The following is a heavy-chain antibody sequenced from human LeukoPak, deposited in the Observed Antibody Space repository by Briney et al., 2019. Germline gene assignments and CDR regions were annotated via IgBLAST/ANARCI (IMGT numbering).Heavy chain of an antibody. Sequence: GESLKISCKGSGYSFTSYWIGWVRQMPGKGLEWMGIIYPGDSDTRYSPSFQGQVTISADKSISTAYLQWSSLKASDTAMYYCARRSHYGSGETPTYYYYYGMDVWGQGTTVTVSS. J-gene: IGHJ6*02. CDR3: ARRSHYGSGETPTYYYYYGMDV. V-gene: IGHV5-51*01. CDR2: IYPGDSDT. D-gene: IGHD3-10*01. CDR1: GYSFTSYW.